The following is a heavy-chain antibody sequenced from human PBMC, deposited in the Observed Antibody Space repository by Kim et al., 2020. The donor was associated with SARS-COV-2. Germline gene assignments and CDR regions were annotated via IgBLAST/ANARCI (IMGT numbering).Heavy chain of an antibody. J-gene: IGHJ6*02. Sequence: GGSLRLSCAVSGIKFDDHAMHWVRQAPEKGPEWVAGIMWKRGDTGYADSVKGRFTISRDKAKNSLYLQVNSLRFEDTALYYCVKDLTPGGADVWGQGTTVIVSS. V-gene: IGHV3-9*01. D-gene: IGHD4-17*01. CDR1: GIKFDDHA. CDR3: VKDLTPGGADV. CDR2: IMWKRGDT.